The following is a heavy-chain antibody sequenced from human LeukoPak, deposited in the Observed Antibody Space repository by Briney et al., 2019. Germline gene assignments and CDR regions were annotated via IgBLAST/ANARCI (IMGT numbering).Heavy chain of an antibody. CDR3: AKLQTAVVPAATLGFDS. CDR2: ISSSSSTI. J-gene: IGHJ4*02. CDR1: GFTFSSYR. D-gene: IGHD2-2*01. V-gene: IGHV3-48*04. Sequence: PGGSLRLSCVVSGFTFSSYRMNWVRQAPGKGLEWVSYISSSSSTIYYADSVKGRFTISRDNAKNTFHLQMNSLRAEDTAIYYCAKLQTAVVPAATLGFDSWGQGTLVTVSS.